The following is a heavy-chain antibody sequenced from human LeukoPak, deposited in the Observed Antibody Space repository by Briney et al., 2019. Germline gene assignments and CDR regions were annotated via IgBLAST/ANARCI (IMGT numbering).Heavy chain of an antibody. D-gene: IGHD6-13*01. CDR3: ARMTRPGIAAAYDY. CDR2: INPNSGGT. CDR1: GYTFTGYY. Sequence: ASVKVSCKASGYTFTGYYMHWVRQAPGQGLEWMGWINPNSGGTNDAQKFQGRVTMTRDTSISTAYMELSRLRSDDTAVYYCARMTRPGIAAAYDYWGQGTLVTVSS. J-gene: IGHJ4*02. V-gene: IGHV1-2*02.